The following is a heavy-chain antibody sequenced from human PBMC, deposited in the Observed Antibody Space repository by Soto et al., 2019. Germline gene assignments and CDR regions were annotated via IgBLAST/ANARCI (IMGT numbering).Heavy chain of an antibody. V-gene: IGHV3-30*18. D-gene: IGHD4-4*01. CDR2: VSFDSINK. Sequence: PGGSLRLSCAASGFTFNTYAMHWVRQAPGKGLGWVAVVSFDSINKYYIHSVEGRYTISRDNSKNTLYLQMNSVRREDTAVYFCAKESVETTYSYYGMDVWGPGTTVTVSS. CDR1: GFTFNTYA. CDR3: AKESVETTYSYYGMDV. J-gene: IGHJ6*02.